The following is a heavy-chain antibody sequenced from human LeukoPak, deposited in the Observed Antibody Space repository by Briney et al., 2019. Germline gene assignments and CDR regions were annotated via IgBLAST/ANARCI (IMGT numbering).Heavy chain of an antibody. CDR2: FDPEDGET. J-gene: IGHJ3*02. CDR3: ATAVAEANDAFDI. CDR1: GYTLTELS. V-gene: IGHV1-24*01. D-gene: IGHD6-19*01. Sequence: ASVKVSCKVSGYTLTELSMHWVRQAPGKGLEWMGGFDPEDGETIYAQKFQGRVTMTEDTSTDTAYMELSSLRSEDTTVYYCATAVAEANDAFDIWGQGTMVTVSS.